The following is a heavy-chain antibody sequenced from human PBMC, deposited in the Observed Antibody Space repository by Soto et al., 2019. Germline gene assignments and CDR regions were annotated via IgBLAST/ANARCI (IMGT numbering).Heavy chain of an antibody. Sequence: SGPTLVNPTQTLTLTCTFSGFSLTTTGVGVGWIRQPPGKPLEWLALIYWNGDERYTPSLKSRLTITKDTSKNQVVLKMTNIDPADTATYYCEHSLIMGDMHPTLDPWGQGTLVTVYS. CDR2: IYWNGDE. D-gene: IGHD2-21*01. CDR3: EHSLIMGDMHPTLDP. CDR1: GFSLTTTGVG. V-gene: IGHV2-5*01. J-gene: IGHJ5*02.